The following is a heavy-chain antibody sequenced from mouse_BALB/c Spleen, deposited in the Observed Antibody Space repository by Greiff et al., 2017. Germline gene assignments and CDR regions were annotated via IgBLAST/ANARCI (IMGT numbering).Heavy chain of an antibody. J-gene: IGHJ4*01. D-gene: IGHD2-1*01. Sequence: VQLQQSGPELVKPGASVKISCKASGYTFTDYNMHWVKQSHGKSLEWIGYIYPYNGGTGYNQKFKSKATLTVDNSSSTAYMELRSLTSEDSAVYYWARGDYGNYEGAMDNWGQGTSVTVSS. CDR1: GYTFTDYN. CDR2: IYPYNGGT. CDR3: ARGDYGNYEGAMDN. V-gene: IGHV1S29*02.